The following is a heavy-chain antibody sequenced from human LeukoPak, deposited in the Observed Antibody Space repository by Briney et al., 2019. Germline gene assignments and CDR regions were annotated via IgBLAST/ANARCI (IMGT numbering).Heavy chain of an antibody. D-gene: IGHD2-2*01. Sequence: GGSLRLSCAASGFTFSNYAMSWVRQAPGKGLEWVSGITDRLDEVYYADSVKGRFTISRDNPKNTLYLEMNSLRAEDTAVYYCARDFLRDLPAAIQIDYWGQGTLVTVSS. CDR3: ARDFLRDLPAAIQIDY. V-gene: IGHV3-23*01. CDR1: GFTFSNYA. J-gene: IGHJ4*02. CDR2: ITDRLDEV.